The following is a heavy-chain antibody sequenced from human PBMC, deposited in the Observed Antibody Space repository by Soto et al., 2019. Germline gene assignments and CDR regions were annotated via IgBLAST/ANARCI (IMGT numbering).Heavy chain of an antibody. D-gene: IGHD2-15*01. J-gene: IGHJ4*02. CDR3: AREPNSLPWVASTTLTFDY. Sequence: EVQLVESGGGLVKPGGSLRLSCAASGFTFSSYSMNWVRQAPGKGLEWVSSISSSSSYIYYADSVKGRFTISRDNAKNSLYLQMNSLRAEDTAVYYCAREPNSLPWVASTTLTFDYWGQGTLVTVSS. CDR1: GFTFSSYS. CDR2: ISSSSSYI. V-gene: IGHV3-21*01.